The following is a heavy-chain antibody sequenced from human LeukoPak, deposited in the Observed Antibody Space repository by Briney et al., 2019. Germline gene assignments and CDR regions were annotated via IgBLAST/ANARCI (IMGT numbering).Heavy chain of an antibody. J-gene: IGHJ4*02. CDR2: IIGSGSST. V-gene: IGHV3-23*01. CDR1: GFTFSSYA. Sequence: GGSLRLSCAASGFTFSSYAMSWVRQAPGKGLEWVSAIIGSGSSTYYADSVKGRFTISRDNSKNTLFLQMNSLRAEDTAVYYRAKDRAQQLVLDFWGQGTLVTVSS. D-gene: IGHD6-13*01. CDR3: AKDRAQQLVLDF.